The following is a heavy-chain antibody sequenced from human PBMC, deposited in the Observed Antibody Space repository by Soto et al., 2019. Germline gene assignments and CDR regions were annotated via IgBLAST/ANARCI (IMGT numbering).Heavy chain of an antibody. CDR1: GYTFTSYG. J-gene: IGHJ6*03. Sequence: VKVSCKASGYTFTSYGISWVRQAPGQGLEWMGWISAYNGNTNYAQKLQGRVTMTTETSTSTAYMRLRSLRSDDTAVYYCARDYDFWSGHMGDYYYYMDVWGKGTTVTVSS. D-gene: IGHD3-3*01. CDR3: ARDYDFWSGHMGDYYYYMDV. CDR2: ISAYNGNT. V-gene: IGHV1-18*01.